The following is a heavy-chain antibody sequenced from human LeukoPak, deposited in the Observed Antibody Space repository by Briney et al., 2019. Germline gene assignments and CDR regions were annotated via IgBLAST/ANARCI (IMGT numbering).Heavy chain of an antibody. Sequence: GGSLRLSCAASGFTFNSYSMHWVRQAPGKGLEWVSSISSSSSYIYYADSVKGRFTISRDNAKNSLYLQMNSLRAEDTAVYYCARDLMGATDYWGQGTLVTVSS. CDR3: ARDLMGATDY. CDR2: ISSSSSYI. D-gene: IGHD1-26*01. CDR1: GFTFNSYS. V-gene: IGHV3-21*01. J-gene: IGHJ4*02.